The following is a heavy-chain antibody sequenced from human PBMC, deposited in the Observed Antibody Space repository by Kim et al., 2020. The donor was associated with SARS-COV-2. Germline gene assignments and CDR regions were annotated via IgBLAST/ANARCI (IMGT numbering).Heavy chain of an antibody. J-gene: IGHJ4*02. CDR2: ITSDGSVT. Sequence: GGSLRLSCAASGFTFSDAWMHWVHQIPGKGLVWVSRITSDGSVTYADAVKGRFTISRDDAKNTLYLQMSSLRAEDTAVYYCARDGSYNFDYWGQGTLVTVSS. CDR1: GFTFSDAW. CDR3: ARDGSYNFDY. D-gene: IGHD1-26*01. V-gene: IGHV3-74*01.